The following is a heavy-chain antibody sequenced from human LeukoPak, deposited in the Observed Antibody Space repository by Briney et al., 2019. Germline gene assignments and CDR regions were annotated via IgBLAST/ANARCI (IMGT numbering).Heavy chain of an antibody. J-gene: IGHJ4*02. CDR1: GFTFSSYA. D-gene: IGHD3-22*01. Sequence: GGSLRLSCVASGFTFSSYAMSWVRQAPGKGLAWVSTISGGNGSTYCADSVKGRFTISRDNSKNTLYLQMNSLRDEDTAVYYCAKHRFESGGYHSTDWGQGTLVTVSS. CDR2: ISGGNGST. V-gene: IGHV3-23*01. CDR3: AKHRFESGGYHSTD.